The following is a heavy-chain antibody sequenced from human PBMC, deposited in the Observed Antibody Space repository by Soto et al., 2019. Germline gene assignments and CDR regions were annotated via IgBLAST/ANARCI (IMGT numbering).Heavy chain of an antibody. V-gene: IGHV3-30*03. CDR3: ARNDYGDNGYFDY. CDR1: GFTFSNYA. CDR2: MSYDGSTK. J-gene: IGHJ4*02. Sequence: QVQLVESGGGVVQPGRSLRLSCAASGFTFSNYAMHWVRQAPGKGLEWVAVMSYDGSTKYYADSVKGRFTISRDNSKNTLYLQMNSLRAEDTAVYYCARNDYGDNGYFDYWGQGTLVTVSS. D-gene: IGHD4-17*01.